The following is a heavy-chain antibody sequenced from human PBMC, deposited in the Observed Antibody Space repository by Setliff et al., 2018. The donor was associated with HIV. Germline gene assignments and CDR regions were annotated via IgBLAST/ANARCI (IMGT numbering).Heavy chain of an antibody. CDR3: AKSFNTGPTNWNIDV. CDR1: GGSINSNS. CDR2: ISSSDNTI. V-gene: IGHV3-11*04. J-gene: IGHJ6*03. Sequence: NPSETLSLTCTVSGGSINSNSYYWGWIRQPPGKGLEWVSYISSSDNTIHYADSVRGRFTISRDNSKNTLYLQMNSLRSEDTAVYFCAKSFNTGPTNWNIDVWGTGTTVTVSS. D-gene: IGHD1-20*01.